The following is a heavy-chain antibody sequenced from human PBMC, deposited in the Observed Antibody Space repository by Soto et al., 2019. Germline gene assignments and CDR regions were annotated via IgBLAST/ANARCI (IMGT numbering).Heavy chain of an antibody. D-gene: IGHD3-10*01. CDR1: GGSMSTSYY. J-gene: IGHJ4*02. V-gene: IGHV4-39*01. Sequence: QLQLQESGPGLLKPSETLSLTCTVSGGSMSTSYYWGWIRQPPGKGLEWIGSIYYSGSTYYNPSHKRRSTIPENPSKTHSPRRRPSVPAPDTFVNSCAPLWCGEAAYWGKGTL. CDR3: APLWCGEAAY. CDR2: IYYSGST.